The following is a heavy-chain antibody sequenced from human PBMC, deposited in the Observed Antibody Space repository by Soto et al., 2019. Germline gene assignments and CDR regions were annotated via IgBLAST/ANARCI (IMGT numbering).Heavy chain of an antibody. V-gene: IGHV4-34*01. CDR1: GGSLSAYY. D-gene: IGHD3-9*01. J-gene: IGHJ3*01. CDR2: INQSGST. Sequence: PSETLSLTCAVYGGSLSAYYWTWIRQPPGKGLEWIGEINQSGSTNYNPSLKSRVAISVDTSKSQFSLKLSSVTAADMAVYYCASYIPRRNFDILTGYDAFDVWGQRTMVTVSS. CDR3: ASYIPRRNFDILTGYDAFDV.